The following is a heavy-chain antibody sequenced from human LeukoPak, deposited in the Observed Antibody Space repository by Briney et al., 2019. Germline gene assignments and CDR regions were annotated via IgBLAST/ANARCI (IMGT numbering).Heavy chain of an antibody. D-gene: IGHD3-10*01. Sequence: SETLSLTCTVSGGSISSYYWSWIRQPPGKGLEWIGNIYYSGSTYYNPSLKSRVTISVDTSKNQFSLKLSSVTAADTAVYYCARGFINYMDVWGKGTTVTVSS. J-gene: IGHJ6*03. CDR1: GGSISSYY. V-gene: IGHV4-59*12. CDR2: IYYSGST. CDR3: ARGFINYMDV.